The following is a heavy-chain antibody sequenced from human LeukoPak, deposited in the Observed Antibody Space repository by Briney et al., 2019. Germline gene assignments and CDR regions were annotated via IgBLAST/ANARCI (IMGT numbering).Heavy chain of an antibody. CDR1: GGTFSSYA. Sequence: SVEVSCKASGGTFSSYAISWVRQAPGQGLEWMGGIIPIFGTANYAQKLQGRVTMTTDTSTSTAYMELRSLRSDDTAVYYCARGHAGAARSPFDYWGQGTLVTVSS. V-gene: IGHV1-69*05. J-gene: IGHJ4*02. CDR3: ARGHAGAARSPFDY. CDR2: IIPIFGTA. D-gene: IGHD6-6*01.